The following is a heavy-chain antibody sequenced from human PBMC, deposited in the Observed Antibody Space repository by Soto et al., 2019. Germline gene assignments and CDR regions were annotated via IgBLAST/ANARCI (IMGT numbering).Heavy chain of an antibody. CDR2: IIPIFGTA. CDR1: GGTFSSYA. J-gene: IGHJ6*02. Sequence: ASVKVSCKASGGTFSSYAISWVRQAPGQGLEWMGGIIPIFGTANYAQKFQGRVTITADESTSTAYMELSSLRSEDTAVYYCARLNTAMVGYYYYGMDVWGQGTTVTVSS. V-gene: IGHV1-69*13. CDR3: ARLNTAMVGYYYYGMDV. D-gene: IGHD5-18*01.